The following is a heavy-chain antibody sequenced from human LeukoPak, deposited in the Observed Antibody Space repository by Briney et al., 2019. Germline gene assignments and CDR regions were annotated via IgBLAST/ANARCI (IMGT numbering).Heavy chain of an antibody. D-gene: IGHD5-18*01. J-gene: IGHJ6*02. CDR2: IRSKAYRGTI. CDR1: GFTFGDHA. V-gene: IGHV3-49*04. Sequence: GGPLRLSCPGSGFTFGDHAMSWVRPAPGKGLEWVGFIRSKAYRGTIEYAASVKGRFTISRDDSASIAYLQMNSLRTEDTAVYYCARGPIQLWIHNAMDVWGQGTTVTVSS. CDR3: ARGPIQLWIHNAMDV.